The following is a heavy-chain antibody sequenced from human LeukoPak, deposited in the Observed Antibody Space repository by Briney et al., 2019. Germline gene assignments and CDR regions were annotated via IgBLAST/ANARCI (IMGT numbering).Heavy chain of an antibody. Sequence: ASVTVSCTASGYTFTGYYMHWVRQAPGQGLEWMGWINPNSGGTNYAQKFQGRVTMTRDTSISTAYMELSRLRSDDTAVYYCARPRGGLRLGELSPWGQGTLVTVSS. CDR2: INPNSGGT. V-gene: IGHV1-2*02. CDR3: ARPRGGLRLGELSP. CDR1: GYTFTGYY. D-gene: IGHD3-16*02. J-gene: IGHJ5*02.